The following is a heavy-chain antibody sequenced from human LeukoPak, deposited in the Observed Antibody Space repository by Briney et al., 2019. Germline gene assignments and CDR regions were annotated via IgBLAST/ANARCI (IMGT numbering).Heavy chain of an antibody. D-gene: IGHD3-22*01. J-gene: IGHJ4*02. CDR2: IYTSGST. CDR3: ARDRYYDSSGPPD. V-gene: IGHV4-61*02. Sequence: SETLSLTCTVSGGSISSGSYYWSWIRQPDGKGLEWIGRIYTSGSTNYNPSLKSRVTISVDTSKNQFSLKLSSVTAADTAVYYCARDRYYDSSGPPDWGQGTLVTVSS. CDR1: GGSISSGSYY.